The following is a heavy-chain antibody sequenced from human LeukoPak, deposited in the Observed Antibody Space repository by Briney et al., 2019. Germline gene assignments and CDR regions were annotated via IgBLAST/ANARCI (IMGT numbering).Heavy chain of an antibody. CDR3: ARYIGGNSGLGDAFDI. CDR2: IKQDGSEK. V-gene: IGHV3-7*01. Sequence: GGSLRLSCAASGFTFSSYWMSWVRQAPGKGLEWVANIKQDGSEKYYVDSVKGRVTISRDNAKNSLYLQMNSLRAEDTAVYYCARYIGGNSGLGDAFDIWGQGTMLTVSS. D-gene: IGHD4-23*01. CDR1: GFTFSSYW. J-gene: IGHJ3*02.